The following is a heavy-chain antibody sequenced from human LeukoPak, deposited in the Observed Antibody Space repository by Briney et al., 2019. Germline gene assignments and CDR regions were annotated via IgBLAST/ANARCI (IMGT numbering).Heavy chain of an antibody. D-gene: IGHD5-24*01. CDR3: ARDCRDGYARFDL. Sequence: ASVKVSCKASGYTFTSYYMHWVRQAPGQGLEWMGIINPSGGSTSYAQKFQGRVTMTRDTSTSTVYMELSSLSSEDTAVYYCARDCRDGYARFDLWGRGTLVTVSS. V-gene: IGHV1-46*01. J-gene: IGHJ2*01. CDR1: GYTFTSYY. CDR2: INPSGGST.